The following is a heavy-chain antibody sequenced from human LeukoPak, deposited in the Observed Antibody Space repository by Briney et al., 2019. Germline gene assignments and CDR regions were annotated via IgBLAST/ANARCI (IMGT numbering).Heavy chain of an antibody. V-gene: IGHV3-7*01. CDR2: IKQDGSEK. Sequence: GGSLRLSCAASGFTFSSYWMSWVRQAPGKGLEWVANIKQDGSEKYYVDSVKGRFTISRDNAKDSLYLQMNSLRAEDTAVYYCARADVAGAFDIWGQGTMVTVSS. CDR3: ARADVAGAFDI. J-gene: IGHJ3*02. CDR1: GFTFSSYW.